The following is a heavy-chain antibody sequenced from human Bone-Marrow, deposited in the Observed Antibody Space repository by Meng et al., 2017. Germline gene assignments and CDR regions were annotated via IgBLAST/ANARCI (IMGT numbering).Heavy chain of an antibody. Sequence: EGQLVESGGSLVQPGGSLRLSCAASGFTFISYAMSWVRQAPGKGLEWVSLIYGGGSTYHADSVKGRFTISREISKNTLLLQMNSLRAEDTAVYYCARISWNALDYWGQGTLVTVSS. J-gene: IGHJ4*02. CDR1: GFTFISYA. D-gene: IGHD1-1*01. CDR3: ARISWNALDY. V-gene: IGHV3-23*03. CDR2: IYGGGST.